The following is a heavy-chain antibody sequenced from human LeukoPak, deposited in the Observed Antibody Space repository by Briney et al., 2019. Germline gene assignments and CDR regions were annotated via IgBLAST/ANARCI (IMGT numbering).Heavy chain of an antibody. Sequence: ASVTVSCTASGYTFTIHGISWVRQAPGQGLEWMGWISVYNGNTDYAQNLQDRVTITTDTSTTTAYMELRSLRSDDTAVYYCARTSSGWYLGDYWGQGTLVTVSS. CDR1: GYTFTIHG. D-gene: IGHD6-19*01. J-gene: IGHJ4*02. CDR2: ISVYNGNT. CDR3: ARTSSGWYLGDY. V-gene: IGHV1-18*01.